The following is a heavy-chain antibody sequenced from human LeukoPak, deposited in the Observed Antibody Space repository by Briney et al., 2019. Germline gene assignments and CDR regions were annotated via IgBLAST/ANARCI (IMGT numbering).Heavy chain of an antibody. V-gene: IGHV1-69*13. CDR3: ARDSSGYHEYFQH. D-gene: IGHD3-22*01. J-gene: IGHJ1*01. CDR1: GYTFTSYG. Sequence: SVKVSCKASGYTFTSYGISWVRQAPGQGLEWMGGIIPIFGTANYAQKFQGRVTITADESTSTAYMELSSLRSEDTAVYYCARDSSGYHEYFQHWGQGTLVTVSS. CDR2: IIPIFGTA.